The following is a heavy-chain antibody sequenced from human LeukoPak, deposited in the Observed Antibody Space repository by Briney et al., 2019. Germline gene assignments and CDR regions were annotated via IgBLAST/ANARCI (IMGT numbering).Heavy chain of an antibody. Sequence: GGSLRLSCAASGFTFSSYAMHWVRQAPGKGLEWVAVISYDGSNKYYADSVKGRFTISRDNSKNTLYLQMNSLRAEDTAVYYCARGVEPAGHSYYYMDVWGKGTTVTVSS. CDR1: GFTFSSYA. D-gene: IGHD2-2*01. CDR3: ARGVEPAGHSYYYMDV. J-gene: IGHJ6*03. CDR2: ISYDGSNK. V-gene: IGHV3-30*04.